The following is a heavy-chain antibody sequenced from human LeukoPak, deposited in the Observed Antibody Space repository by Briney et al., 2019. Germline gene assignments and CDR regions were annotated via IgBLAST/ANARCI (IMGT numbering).Heavy chain of an antibody. V-gene: IGHV3-23*01. D-gene: IGHD4-17*01. CDR1: GFTFSSYA. CDR2: ISGRGGST. J-gene: IGHJ4*02. CDR3: AKDGAGDYGDYACFDY. Sequence: GGSLRLSCAASGFTFSSYAMSWVRQAPGKGLEWVSAISGRGGSTYYADSVRGRFTISRDNSKNTLYLQMNSLRAEDTAVYYCAKDGAGDYGDYACFDYWGQGTLVTVSS.